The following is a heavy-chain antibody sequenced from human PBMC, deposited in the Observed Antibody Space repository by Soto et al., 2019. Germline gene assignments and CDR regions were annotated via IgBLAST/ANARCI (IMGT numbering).Heavy chain of an antibody. Sequence: GGSLRLSFAASGFIFRSYDMNWVRQAPVKGLEWVSYISSSGDTIYNADSVEGRFTISRDNAKNSLYLQMNSLRGEDTAVYYCARDRPGSQADIVVVPGAIVDYWGQGMLVTVSS. J-gene: IGHJ4*02. V-gene: IGHV3-48*03. CDR3: ARDRPGSQADIVVVPGAIVDY. CDR1: GFIFRSYD. CDR2: ISSSGDTI. D-gene: IGHD2-2*02.